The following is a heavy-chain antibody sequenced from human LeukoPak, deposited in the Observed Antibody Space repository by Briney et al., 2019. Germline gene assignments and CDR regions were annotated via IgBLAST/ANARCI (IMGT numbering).Heavy chain of an antibody. Sequence: PSETLSLTCAVYGGSFSGYYWSWIRQPPGKGLEWIGEINHSGSTNYNPSLKSRVTISVDTSKNQFSLKLSSVTAADTAVYYCARGYCSSTSCYDEEFLYYYYGMDVWGRGTTVTVSS. D-gene: IGHD2-2*01. CDR3: ARGYCSSTSCYDEEFLYYYYGMDV. CDR1: GGSFSGYY. CDR2: INHSGST. J-gene: IGHJ6*02. V-gene: IGHV4-34*01.